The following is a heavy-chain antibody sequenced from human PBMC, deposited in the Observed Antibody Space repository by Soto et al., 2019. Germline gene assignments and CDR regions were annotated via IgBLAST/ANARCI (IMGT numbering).Heavy chain of an antibody. CDR1: GFSFTGYY. CDR3: AKDLTRQLAYWLDP. D-gene: IGHD6-6*01. CDR2: INAHSGGT. J-gene: IGHJ5*02. Sequence: GASVKVSCKASGFSFTGYYIHWLRQAPGQGLEWMGWINAHSGGTEYAQKFQGRVTLTRDTPIATAYRTLTSLTSDDTALYYCAKDLTRQLAYWLDPWGQGTQVTVSS. V-gene: IGHV1-2*02.